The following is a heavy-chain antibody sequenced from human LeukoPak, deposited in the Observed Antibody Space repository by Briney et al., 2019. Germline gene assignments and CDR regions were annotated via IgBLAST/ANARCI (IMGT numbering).Heavy chain of an antibody. J-gene: IGHJ4*02. Sequence: GGSLRLSCAASGLTFSGSGIHWVRQASGKGLEWLGRIGRRGDSDATRYAASLKGKFTISRVDSRNTAYLQMNSLKTEDTAVYYCAGDYNFLTGLNYWGQGTLVTVSS. D-gene: IGHD3-9*01. CDR1: GLTFSGSG. V-gene: IGHV3-73*01. CDR3: AGDYNFLTGLNY. CDR2: IGRRGDSDAT.